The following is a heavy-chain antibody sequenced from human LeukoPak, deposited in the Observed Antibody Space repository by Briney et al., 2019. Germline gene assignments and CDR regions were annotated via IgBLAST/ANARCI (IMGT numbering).Heavy chain of an antibody. V-gene: IGHV1-69*04. CDR3: ARDGPLGCSGGSCYYY. J-gene: IGHJ4*02. CDR1: GGTFSSYA. CDR2: IIPILGIA. Sequence: SVKVSCKASGGTFSSYAISWVRQAPGQGLEWMGRIIPILGIANYAQKFQGRVTITADKSTSTAYMELSSLRSEDTAVYYCARDGPLGCSGGSCYYYWGQGTPVTVSS. D-gene: IGHD2-15*01.